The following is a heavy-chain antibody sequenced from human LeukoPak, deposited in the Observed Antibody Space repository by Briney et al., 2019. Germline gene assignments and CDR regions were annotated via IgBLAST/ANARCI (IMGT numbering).Heavy chain of an antibody. CDR3: ARGPRGAAAGTWWFDP. CDR1: GYTFTNYY. D-gene: IGHD6-13*01. Sequence: ASVKVSCKASGYTFTNYYMHWVRQVPGQGLGWMGIINPSGGSTSYAQKFQGRVTMTRDTSTSTVYMELSSLRSEDTAVYYCARGPRGAAAGTWWFDPWGQGTLVTVSS. CDR2: INPSGGST. J-gene: IGHJ5*02. V-gene: IGHV1-46*01.